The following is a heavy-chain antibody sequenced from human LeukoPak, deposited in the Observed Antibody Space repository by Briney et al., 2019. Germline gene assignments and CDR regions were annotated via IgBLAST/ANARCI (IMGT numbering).Heavy chain of an antibody. CDR1: GFTFSSYG. V-gene: IGHV3-33*06. CDR3: AKEGGIAAAGRIDY. J-gene: IGHJ4*02. D-gene: IGHD6-13*01. Sequence: PGGSLRLSCAASGFTFSSYGMHWVRQAPGKGLEWVAVIWYDGSNKYYADSVKGRFTISRDNSKNTLYLQMNSLRAEDTAVYYCAKEGGIAAAGRIDYWGQGTLVTVSS. CDR2: IWYDGSNK.